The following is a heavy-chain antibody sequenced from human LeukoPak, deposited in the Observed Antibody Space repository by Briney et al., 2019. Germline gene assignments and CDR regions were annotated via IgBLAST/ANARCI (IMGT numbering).Heavy chain of an antibody. V-gene: IGHV4-59*01. Sequence: SETLSLTCTVSGGSISSYYWSWIRQPPGKGLEWIGYIYYSGSTNYNPSLKSRVTISVDTSKNQFSLKLSSVTAADTAVYYCARSLATVTTLKVLYGMDVWGQGTTVTVSS. CDR1: GGSISSYY. CDR2: IYYSGST. J-gene: IGHJ6*02. CDR3: ARSLATVTTLKVLYGMDV. D-gene: IGHD4-17*01.